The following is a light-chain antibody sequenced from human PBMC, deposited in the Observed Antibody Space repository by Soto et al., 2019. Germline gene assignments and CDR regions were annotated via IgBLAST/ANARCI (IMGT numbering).Light chain of an antibody. J-gene: IGLJ1*01. CDR3: SSYTSSSTR. CDR1: SSDVGGYNY. V-gene: IGLV2-14*01. Sequence: QSALTQPASVSGSPGQSITISCTGTSSDVGGYNYVSWYQQHPGKAPKLMIYDVSNRPSGVSNRFSGSKSGNTASLTISGLQAEDEADYYCSSYTSSSTRFGTGTKVTV. CDR2: DVS.